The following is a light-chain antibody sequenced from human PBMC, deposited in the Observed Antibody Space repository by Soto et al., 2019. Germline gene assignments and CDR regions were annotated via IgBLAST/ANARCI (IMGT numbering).Light chain of an antibody. Sequence: DIVLTQSAGTLSLSPGERAILSCRASQTVSGGYLAWFQQTPDQVPRLLIYKASIRCAGVPDRFSGSGSGTDFSLTINRLQPDDFAVDYFLHYGPAPWTFGPGTKVELK. CDR1: QTVSGGY. J-gene: IGKJ1*01. CDR3: LHYGPAPWT. V-gene: IGKV3-20*01. CDR2: KAS.